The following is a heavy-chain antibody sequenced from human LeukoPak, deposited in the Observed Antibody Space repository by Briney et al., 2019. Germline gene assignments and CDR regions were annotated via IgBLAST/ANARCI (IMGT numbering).Heavy chain of an antibody. CDR1: AYIFSNYG. CDR3: ARDVPATTPFDY. J-gene: IGHJ4*02. CDR2: ISAKNGDT. V-gene: IGHV1-18*01. D-gene: IGHD1-7*01. Sequence: ASVKVSCEASAYIFSNYGISWVRQAPGQGLEWMGWISAKNGDTNYIQKFRGRVTMTTDTSTSTAYMELWSLRSDDTAVYYCARDVPATTPFDYWGQGTLVTVSS.